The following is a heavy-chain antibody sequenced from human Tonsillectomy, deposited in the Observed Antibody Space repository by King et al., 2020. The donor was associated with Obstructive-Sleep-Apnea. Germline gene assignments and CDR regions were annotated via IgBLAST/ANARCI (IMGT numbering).Heavy chain of an antibody. CDR2: ISYSGST. Sequence: QLQESGPGLVKPSQTLSLTCTVSGGSFSSGDYYWSWIRQPPGKGLEWIGYISYSGSTYYNSSLKSRVLISVDTSRHQFPLKLSSVTAADTAVYYCARVQLTLVRGILTIYGMDVWGRGTAVTVSS. J-gene: IGHJ6*02. D-gene: IGHD3-10*01. V-gene: IGHV4-30-4*01. CDR3: ARVQLTLVRGILTIYGMDV. CDR1: GGSFSSGDYY.